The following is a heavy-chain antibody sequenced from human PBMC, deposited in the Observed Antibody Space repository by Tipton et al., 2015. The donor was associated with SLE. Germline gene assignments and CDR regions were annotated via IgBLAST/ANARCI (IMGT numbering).Heavy chain of an antibody. CDR3: ARGMRLGNGQLPDY. Sequence: TLSLTCAVYGGSFSGYYWSWIRQPPGKGLEWIGEINHSGSTNYKPSLKSRVTISVDTSKNQFSLKVSSVTAADTAVYHCARGMRLGNGQLPDYWGQGTLVTVSS. V-gene: IGHV4-34*01. D-gene: IGHD3-16*01. CDR2: INHSGST. CDR1: GGSFSGYY. J-gene: IGHJ4*02.